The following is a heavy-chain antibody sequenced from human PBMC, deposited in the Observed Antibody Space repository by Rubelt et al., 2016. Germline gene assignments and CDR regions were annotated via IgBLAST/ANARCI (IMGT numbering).Heavy chain of an antibody. CDR3: ARHPRNSNAFDI. J-gene: IGHJ3*02. D-gene: IGHD1-7*01. CDR2: IYYSGST. CDR1: GGSISSSSYY. Sequence: QLQLQESGPGLVKPSETLSLTCTVSGGSISSSSYYWGWIRQPPGKGLEWIGSIYYSGSTYYNPSLKGRVTISVDTSKNQFSRKLSSVTAADTAVYYCARHPRNSNAFDIWGQGTMVTVSS. V-gene: IGHV4-39*01.